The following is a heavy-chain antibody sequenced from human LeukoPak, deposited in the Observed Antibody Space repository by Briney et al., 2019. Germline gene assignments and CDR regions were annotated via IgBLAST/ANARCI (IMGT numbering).Heavy chain of an antibody. D-gene: IGHD3-3*01. CDR1: GFTFSSYG. Sequence: GGSLRLSCAASGFTFSSYGMSWVRQAPGKGLEWVSAISGSGGSTYYADSVKGRFTISRDNSKNTLYLQMNSLRAEDTAVYYCARPAYWAYYDFWSGYGYDAFDIWGQGTMVTVSS. CDR3: ARPAYWAYYDFWSGYGYDAFDI. V-gene: IGHV3-23*01. J-gene: IGHJ3*02. CDR2: ISGSGGST.